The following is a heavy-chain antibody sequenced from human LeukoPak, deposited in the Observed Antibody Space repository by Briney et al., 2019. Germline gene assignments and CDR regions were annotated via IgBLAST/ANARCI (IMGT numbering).Heavy chain of an antibody. D-gene: IGHD2-2*01. J-gene: IGHJ4*02. CDR1: GYSFTSSW. V-gene: IGHV5-51*01. Sequence: GESLKISCKGSGYSFTSSWIGWVRQMPGKGLEWMGIIYPVNSYTTYSPSFQGQVTISADKSISTAYLQWSSLKASDTAMYYCARPPPSCTSISCYVAYWGQGTLVTVSS. CDR2: IYPVNSYT. CDR3: ARPPPSCTSISCYVAY.